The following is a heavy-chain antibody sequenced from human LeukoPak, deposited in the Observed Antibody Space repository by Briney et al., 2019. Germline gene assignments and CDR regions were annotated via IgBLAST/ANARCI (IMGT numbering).Heavy chain of an antibody. CDR1: GGSISSYY. Sequence: SETLSLTCTVSGGSISSYYWSWIRQPPGKGLEWIGYTYYSGSTNYNPSLKSRVTISVDTSKNQFSLKLSSVTAADTAVYYCARRRGQSLDPWGQGTLVTVSS. CDR3: ARRRGQSLDP. CDR2: TYYSGST. V-gene: IGHV4-59*08. J-gene: IGHJ5*02.